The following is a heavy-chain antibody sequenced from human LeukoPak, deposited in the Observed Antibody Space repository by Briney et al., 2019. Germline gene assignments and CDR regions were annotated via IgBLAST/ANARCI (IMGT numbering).Heavy chain of an antibody. J-gene: IGHJ4*02. Sequence: GGSLRLTCAASGFTFSSYSMNWVRQAPGKGLEWVSSISSSSSYIYYADSVKGRFTISRDNAKNSLYLQMNSLRAEDTAVYYCARDPSNYDFWSGYRGPIDYWGQGTLSPSPQ. CDR1: GFTFSSYS. CDR3: ARDPSNYDFWSGYRGPIDY. V-gene: IGHV3-21*01. D-gene: IGHD3-3*01. CDR2: ISSSSSYI.